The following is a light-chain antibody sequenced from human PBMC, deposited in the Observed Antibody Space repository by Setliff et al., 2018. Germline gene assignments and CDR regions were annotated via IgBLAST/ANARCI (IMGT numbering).Light chain of an antibody. CDR1: SSDVGAYNY. Sequence: QSVLAQPPSASGSPGQSVTLSCTGSSSDVGAYNYVSWYQQHPGKAPKLLIYEVTKRPSGVPDRFSGSKSGNTASLTVSGLQAEDESHYYCSSYAGNNNVIFGGGTKGTVL. CDR2: EVT. J-gene: IGLJ2*01. CDR3: SSYAGNNNVI. V-gene: IGLV2-8*01.